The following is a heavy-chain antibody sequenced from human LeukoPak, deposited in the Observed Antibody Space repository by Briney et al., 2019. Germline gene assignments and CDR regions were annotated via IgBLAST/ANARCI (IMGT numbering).Heavy chain of an antibody. J-gene: IGHJ4*02. CDR2: ISGTGGYT. Sequence: GGSLRLSCGASGFTFSSYAMTWVRQAPGKGLEWVSAISGTGGYTYYTDSVKGRFTISRDNSKNTLYLEMNSLKVEDTAIYYCARDQGGEQSYWGQGTLVTVSS. D-gene: IGHD3-16*01. V-gene: IGHV3-23*01. CDR3: ARDQGGEQSY. CDR1: GFTFSSYA.